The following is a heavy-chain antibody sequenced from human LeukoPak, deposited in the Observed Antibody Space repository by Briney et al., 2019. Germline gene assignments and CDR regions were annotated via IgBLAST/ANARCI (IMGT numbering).Heavy chain of an antibody. CDR2: IYHSGST. CDR3: ARDRGSSGWYDAFDI. V-gene: IGHV4-38-2*02. D-gene: IGHD6-19*01. Sequence: SETLSLTCAVSGYSISSGYYWGWTRQPPGKGLEWIGSIYHSGSTYYNPSLKSRVTISVDTSKNQFSLKLSSVTAADTAVYYCARDRGSSGWYDAFDIWGQGTMVTVSS. J-gene: IGHJ3*02. CDR1: GYSISSGYY.